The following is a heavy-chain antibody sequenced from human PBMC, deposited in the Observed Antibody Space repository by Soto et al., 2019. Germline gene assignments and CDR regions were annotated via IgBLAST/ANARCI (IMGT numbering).Heavy chain of an antibody. Sequence: QVQLQESGPGLVKSSQTLSLTYTVSGGSISSDGNYWSWIRQHPGKGLEWIGYIYYSGSTNYNPSLKSRVTISVDTSKNQFSLKLNSVTAADTAVYYCARARMVRGIIYYYGMDVWGQGTTVTVSS. CDR3: ARARMVRGIIYYYGMDV. D-gene: IGHD3-10*01. CDR2: IYYSGST. J-gene: IGHJ6*02. V-gene: IGHV4-31*03. CDR1: GGSISSDGNY.